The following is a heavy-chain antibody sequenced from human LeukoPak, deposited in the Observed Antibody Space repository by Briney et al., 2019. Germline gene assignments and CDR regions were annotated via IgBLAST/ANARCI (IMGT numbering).Heavy chain of an antibody. CDR2: IYYSGST. Sequence: PSETLSLTCAVSGGSISSGGYYWSWLRQHPGKGLEWIGYIYYSGSTYYNPSLKSRVTISVDTSKNQFSLKLSSVTAADTAVYYCAREGYCSGGSCYAFDYWGQGTLVTVSS. D-gene: IGHD2-15*01. V-gene: IGHV4-31*11. CDR1: GGSISSGGYY. CDR3: AREGYCSGGSCYAFDY. J-gene: IGHJ4*02.